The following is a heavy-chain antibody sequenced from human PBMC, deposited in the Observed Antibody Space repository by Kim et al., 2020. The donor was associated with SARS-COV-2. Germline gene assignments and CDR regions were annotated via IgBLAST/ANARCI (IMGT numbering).Heavy chain of an antibody. CDR2: STM. CDR3: ARGSGAFDI. D-gene: IGHD3-10*01. Sequence: STMYYADSVKGRFTISRDNAKNSLYLQMNSLRAEDTAVYYCARGSGAFDIWGQGTMVTVSS. J-gene: IGHJ3*02. V-gene: IGHV3-11*01.